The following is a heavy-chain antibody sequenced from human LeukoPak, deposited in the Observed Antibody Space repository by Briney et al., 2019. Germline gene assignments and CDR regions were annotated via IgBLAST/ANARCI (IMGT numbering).Heavy chain of an antibody. CDR2: IYYSGST. V-gene: IGHV4-39*07. Sequence: SETLSLTCTVAGHFLSGSSYYWGWIRQPPGKGLEWIGSIYYSGSTYYNPSLKSRVTISVDTSKSQFSLKLTSVTAADTAVYYCARVGLDISAHLDYWGQGTLVTVSS. CDR1: GHFLSGSSYY. CDR3: ARVGLDISAHLDY. D-gene: IGHD1-26*01. J-gene: IGHJ4*02.